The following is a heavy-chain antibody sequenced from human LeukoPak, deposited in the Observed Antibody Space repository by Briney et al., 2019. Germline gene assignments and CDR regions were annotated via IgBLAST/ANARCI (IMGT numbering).Heavy chain of an antibody. V-gene: IGHV3-23*01. CDR1: GFTFSSYA. D-gene: IGHD3-22*01. CDR2: ISGSGGST. CDR3: ARVGRNYDSSGYYYDAFDI. J-gene: IGHJ3*02. Sequence: GGSLRLSCAASGFTFSSYAMSWVRQAPGKGLEWVSTISGSGGSTNYADSVKGRFTISRDNSKNTLYLQMNSLRAEDTAVYYCARVGRNYDSSGYYYDAFDIWGQGTMVTVSS.